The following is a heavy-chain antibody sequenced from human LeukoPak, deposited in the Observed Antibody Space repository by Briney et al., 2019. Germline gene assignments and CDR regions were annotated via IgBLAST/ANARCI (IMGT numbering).Heavy chain of an antibody. V-gene: IGHV1-18*01. J-gene: IGHJ6*02. D-gene: IGHD3-3*02. CDR3: ATSTRPYYYYGMDV. CDR1: GYXFTSYG. Sequence: ASVKVSCKASGYXFTSYGMSWVRQAPGQGLEWMGRISAYNGNTNYAQKLQGRVTMTTDTSTCTAYMELRSLRSDDTAVYYCATSTRPYYYYGMDVWGQGTAVTVSS. CDR2: ISAYNGNT.